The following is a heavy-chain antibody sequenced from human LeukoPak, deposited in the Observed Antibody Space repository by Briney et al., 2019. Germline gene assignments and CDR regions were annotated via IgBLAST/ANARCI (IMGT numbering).Heavy chain of an antibody. CDR2: ISYDGSNK. V-gene: IGHV3-30*07. CDR3: AKGGYCGGTNCYFYYMDV. D-gene: IGHD2-2*01. J-gene: IGHJ6*03. Sequence: PGRSLRLSCAASGFTFSRHSMHWVRQAPGKGLEWVAVISYDGSNKYYADSVKGRFTVSRDNSKNTLYLQMNDLRAEDTAEYFCAKGGYCGGTNCYFYYMDVWGKGTTVTVSS. CDR1: GFTFSRHS.